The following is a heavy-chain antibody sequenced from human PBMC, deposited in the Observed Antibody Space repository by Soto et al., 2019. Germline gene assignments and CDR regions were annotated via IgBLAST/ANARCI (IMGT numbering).Heavy chain of an antibody. CDR2: IDFNDHK. V-gene: IGHV2-70*01. CDR1: GFSLSTSGMS. D-gene: IGHD3-22*01. CDR3: ARMIDSPRSSPLDY. Sequence: SFPTLGNPTQTLTLTCTFSGFSLSTSGMSVSWITQPPGQALECLSLIDFNDHKYYSTSLKTRLTISKDPSKNQVVLTMTNMDPVDTAPYYCARMIDSPRSSPLDYWGQGTLV. J-gene: IGHJ4*02.